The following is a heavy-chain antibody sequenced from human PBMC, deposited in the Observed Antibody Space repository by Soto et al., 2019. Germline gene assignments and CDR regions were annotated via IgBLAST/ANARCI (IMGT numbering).Heavy chain of an antibody. V-gene: IGHV3-11*06. CDR1: GFTFSDYY. Sequence: LRPSCAASGFTFSDYYMSWIRQAPGKGLEWVSYISSSSSYTNYADSVKGRFNISRDNAKNSLYLQMNSLRAEDTAVYYCVRRELAKGGWFDPWGQGTLVTVSS. D-gene: IGHD3-10*01. CDR3: VRRELAKGGWFDP. J-gene: IGHJ5*02. CDR2: ISSSSSYT.